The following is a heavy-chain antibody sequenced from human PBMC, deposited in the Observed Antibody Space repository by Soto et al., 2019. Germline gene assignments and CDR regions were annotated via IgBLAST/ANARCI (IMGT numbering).Heavy chain of an antibody. D-gene: IGHD6-19*01. V-gene: IGHV3-74*01. CDR2: INGDGSST. CDR1: GFTFSSHW. Sequence: PGGSLRLSCAASGFTFSSHWMHWVRQAPGKGLVWVSRINGDGSSTSYADSVKGRFTISRDNAKNMLYLQVNSLRADDTAVYYCARGYSSRIDYWGQGTLVTVSS. CDR3: ARGYSSRIDY. J-gene: IGHJ4*02.